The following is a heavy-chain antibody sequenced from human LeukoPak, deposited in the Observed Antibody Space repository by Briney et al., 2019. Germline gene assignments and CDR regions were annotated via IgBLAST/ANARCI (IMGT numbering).Heavy chain of an antibody. CDR3: ASLPYDSSGYYPAD. Sequence: GASVRLSCKASGYTCTSYSISWVRQAPGQGLEWMGWISAYNGNTNYAQKLQGRVTMTTDTSTSTAYMELRSLRSDDTAVYYCASLPYDSSGYYPADWGQGTLVSVSS. CDR1: GYTCTSYS. V-gene: IGHV1-18*01. CDR2: ISAYNGNT. D-gene: IGHD3-22*01. J-gene: IGHJ4*02.